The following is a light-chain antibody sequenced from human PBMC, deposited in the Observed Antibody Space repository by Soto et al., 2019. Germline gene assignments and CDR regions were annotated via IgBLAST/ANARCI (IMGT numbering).Light chain of an antibody. Sequence: EIVLTQSPGTLSLSPGERATLSCRASQSVSNNYLAWYQQKPGQDPRLLIYDASERATGIPARFSGSGSETDFTLTISSLEPEDFGVYYCLHRMNWPLTFGQGTRLEIK. CDR3: LHRMNWPLT. CDR1: QSVSNNY. J-gene: IGKJ5*01. CDR2: DAS. V-gene: IGKV3D-20*02.